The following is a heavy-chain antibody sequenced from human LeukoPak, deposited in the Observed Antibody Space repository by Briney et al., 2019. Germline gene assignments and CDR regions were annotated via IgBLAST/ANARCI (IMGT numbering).Heavy chain of an antibody. D-gene: IGHD4-11*01. CDR3: ARSDYRWFDP. CDR1: GGSFSGYY. CDR2: INHSGST. J-gene: IGHJ5*02. V-gene: IGHV4-34*01. Sequence: PSGTLSLTCAVYGGSFSGYYWSWIRQPPGKGLEWIGEINHSGSTNYNPSLKSRVTISVDTSKNQFSLKLSSVTAADTAVYYCARSDYRWFDPWGQGTLVTVSS.